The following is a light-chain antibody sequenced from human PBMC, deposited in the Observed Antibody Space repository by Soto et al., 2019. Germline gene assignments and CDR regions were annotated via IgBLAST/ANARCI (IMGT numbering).Light chain of an antibody. CDR2: AAS. V-gene: IGKV1-9*01. CDR1: QGISSY. J-gene: IGKJ5*01. CDR3: QQLNSYPIP. Sequence: IQLTQSPSSLSASVGDRVAITFRASQGISSYLAWYQQKPGKAPKLLIYAASTLQSGVPSRFSGSGSGTDFTLTICSLQPENFATYYCQQLNSYPIPFGQGTR.